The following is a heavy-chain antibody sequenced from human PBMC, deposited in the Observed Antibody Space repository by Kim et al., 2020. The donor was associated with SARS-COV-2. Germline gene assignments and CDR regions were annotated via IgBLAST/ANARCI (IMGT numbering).Heavy chain of an antibody. CDR1: GFTFTTYA. V-gene: IGHV3-23*01. CDR2: ISSNGGTA. Sequence: GGSLRLSCAASGFTFTTYAMSWVRQAPGKGLEWVSSISSNGGTAYYADSVKGRFTISRDSSNNTVSLQMNSLRAEDTAVYYCATRGWSYFDYRGQGTLVT. CDR3: ATRGWSYFDY. J-gene: IGHJ4*02. D-gene: IGHD2-15*01.